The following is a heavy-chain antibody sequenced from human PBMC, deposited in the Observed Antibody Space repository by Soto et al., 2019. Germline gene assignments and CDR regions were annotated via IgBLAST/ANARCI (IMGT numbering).Heavy chain of an antibody. Sequence: QVQLQESGPGLVKPSETLSLPCTVSGGSISSYYWSWIRQPPGKGLEGIGYIYYSGSTNYNPSPKSRATVSVDTSKNRFSRKLSSVAAADTAVYYCGRHFSRLLEWDGGWFDPWGQGTLVTVSS. CDR1: GGSISSYY. V-gene: IGHV4-59*08. CDR3: GRHFSRLLEWDGGWFDP. D-gene: IGHD3-3*01. CDR2: IYYSGST. J-gene: IGHJ5*02.